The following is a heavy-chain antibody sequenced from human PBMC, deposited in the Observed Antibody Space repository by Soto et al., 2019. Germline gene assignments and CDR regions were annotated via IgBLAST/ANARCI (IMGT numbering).Heavy chain of an antibody. D-gene: IGHD6-6*01. Sequence: GESLKISCKGSGYSFTSYWISWVRQMPGKGLEWMGRIDPSDSYTNYSPSFQGHVTISADKSISTAYLQWSGLKASDTAMYYCAIIRQLGTYYYYGMDVWGQGTTVTVSS. CDR1: GYSFTSYW. CDR3: AIIRQLGTYYYYGMDV. V-gene: IGHV5-10-1*01. CDR2: IDPSDSYT. J-gene: IGHJ6*02.